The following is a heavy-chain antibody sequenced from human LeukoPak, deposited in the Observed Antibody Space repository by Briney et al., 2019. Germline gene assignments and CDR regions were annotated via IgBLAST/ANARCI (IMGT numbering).Heavy chain of an antibody. Sequence: SETLSLTCTVSGGSISSYYWSWIRQPAGKGLEWIGRIYTSGSTNYNPSLKSRVTMSVDTSKNQFSLKLSSVTAADTAVYYCARDNRDYDILTGPPKVYYFDYWGQGTLVTVSS. D-gene: IGHD3-9*01. V-gene: IGHV4-4*07. J-gene: IGHJ4*02. CDR2: IYTSGST. CDR1: GGSISSYY. CDR3: ARDNRDYDILTGPPKVYYFDY.